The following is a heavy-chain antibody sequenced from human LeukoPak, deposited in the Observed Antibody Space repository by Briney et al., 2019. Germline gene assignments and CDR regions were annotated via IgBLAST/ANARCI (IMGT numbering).Heavy chain of an antibody. CDR1: GYTFTGYY. J-gene: IGHJ4*02. D-gene: IGHD3-22*01. Sequence: ASVKVSCKASGYTFTGYYMHWVRQAPGQGLEWMGWINPNSGGTNYAQKFQGRVTMTRDTSISTAYMELSRLRSDDTAVYYCAKDSRGYFQPFDVWGQGTLVTVSS. V-gene: IGHV1-2*02. CDR3: AKDSRGYFQPFDV. CDR2: INPNSGGT.